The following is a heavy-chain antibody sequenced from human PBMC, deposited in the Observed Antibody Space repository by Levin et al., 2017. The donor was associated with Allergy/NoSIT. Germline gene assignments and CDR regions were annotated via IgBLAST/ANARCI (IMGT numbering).Heavy chain of an antibody. V-gene: IGHV1-2*02. Sequence: GASVKVSCKASGFTFTAYYTHWVRQAPGQGLEGMGWINPNSGATSYAQKVQGRVTMTRDTSISTAYMELSRLRSDDTAVYYCARGGYSYKYDSSGYFWGQGTLVTVSS. CDR3: ARGGYSYKYDSSGYF. CDR2: INPNSGAT. D-gene: IGHD3-22*01. J-gene: IGHJ4*02. CDR1: GFTFTAYY.